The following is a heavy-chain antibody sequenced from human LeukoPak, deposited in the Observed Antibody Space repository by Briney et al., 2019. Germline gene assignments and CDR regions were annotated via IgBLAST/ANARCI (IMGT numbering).Heavy chain of an antibody. J-gene: IGHJ4*02. V-gene: IGHV3-74*01. CDR2: INSDGSST. CDR3: ARLKGYCSGASCYSYYFDY. D-gene: IGHD2-15*01. Sequence: GGSLRLSCAASGFTFSNYWMHWVRQAPGKGLVWVSRINSDGSSTRYADSVEGRFTISRDNAKNTVYLQVNSLRAEDTALYYCARLKGYCSGASCYSYYFDYWGQGTLVTVSS. CDR1: GFTFSNYW.